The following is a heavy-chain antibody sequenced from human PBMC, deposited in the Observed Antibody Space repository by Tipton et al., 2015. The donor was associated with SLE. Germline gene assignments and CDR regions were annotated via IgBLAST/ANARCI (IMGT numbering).Heavy chain of an antibody. CDR3: ARQRGYYDGTPFPPWNFDL. CDR1: GGSIRSSNW. J-gene: IGHJ2*01. V-gene: IGHV4-4*01. D-gene: IGHD3-16*01. Sequence: TLSLTCAVSGGSIRSSNWWSWVRQPPGKGLEWIGEIDHSGSTNSNPSLKSRVSMSVDKSKNQFSLKLSSVTVADTAVYFCARQRGYYDGTPFPPWNFDLWGRGTQVTVSS. CDR2: IDHSGST.